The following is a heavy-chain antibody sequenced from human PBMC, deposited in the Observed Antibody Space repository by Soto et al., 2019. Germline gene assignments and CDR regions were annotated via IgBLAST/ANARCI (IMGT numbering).Heavy chain of an antibody. V-gene: IGHV3-30-3*02. D-gene: IGHD2-2*02. CDR3: ASGGRGVVVPAAIPVPMDV. CDR1: FFTFSSYA. J-gene: IGHJ6*02. CDR2: ISYDGSNK. Sequence: PWGSPSLRCAPCFFTFSSYAMDWVRQAPGKGPDSVAVISYDGSNKYYADSVKGRFTISRDNSKNTLYLQMNSLRAEDTAVYYCASGGRGVVVPAAIPVPMDVWGQGTTGTVSS.